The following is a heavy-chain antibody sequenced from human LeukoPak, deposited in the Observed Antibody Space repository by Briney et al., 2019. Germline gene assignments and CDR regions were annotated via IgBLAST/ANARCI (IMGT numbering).Heavy chain of an antibody. D-gene: IGHD1-26*01. CDR3: ARDPVGGSTIFDY. CDR1: GDSVSSNSAA. Sequence: KPSQTLSLTCAISGDSVSSNSAAWNWIRQPPSRGLEWLVRTYYRSKWYYDYAVAVKSRISINPDTSKNQFSLQLSSVTPEDTAVYYCARDPVGGSTIFDYWGQGTLVTVSS. V-gene: IGHV6-1*01. CDR2: TYYRSKWYY. J-gene: IGHJ4*02.